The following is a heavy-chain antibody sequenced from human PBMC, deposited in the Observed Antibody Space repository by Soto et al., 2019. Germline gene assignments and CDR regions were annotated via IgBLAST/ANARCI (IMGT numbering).Heavy chain of an antibody. CDR3: ARYNRGSYYLVNYFAY. Sequence: QVQLQESGPGLVKPSQTLSLTCTVSGGSISSGDYYWSWIRQPPGKGLEWIGYIYYSGSTYYNPSLQSGVTISIDTSEKQFSLKLSSVTVADTAVYYCARYNRGSYYLVNYFAYWGQETLVTVSS. J-gene: IGHJ4*02. CDR2: IYYSGST. CDR1: GGSISSGDYY. D-gene: IGHD1-26*01. V-gene: IGHV4-30-4*01.